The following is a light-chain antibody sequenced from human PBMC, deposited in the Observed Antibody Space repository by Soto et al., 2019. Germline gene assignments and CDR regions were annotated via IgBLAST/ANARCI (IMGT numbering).Light chain of an antibody. J-gene: IGKJ4*01. CDR1: QDISSF. CDR2: AAT. CDR3: QQLAHCPTT. Sequence: QLPLYTYSLSASVGARVTITCRASQDISSFLAWYQQKPGKSPNLLIYAATSLQSGFPSRFSGSGSVTEFTLTISSLQPEEFAPYYCQQLAHCPTTFGGGSNV. V-gene: IGKV1-9*01.